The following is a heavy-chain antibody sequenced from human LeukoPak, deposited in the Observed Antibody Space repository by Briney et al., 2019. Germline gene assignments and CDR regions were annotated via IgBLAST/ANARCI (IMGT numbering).Heavy chain of an antibody. V-gene: IGHV4-39*01. CDR1: GGSISSSSYY. CDR2: IYYSGTT. CDR3: AGGRSSVLGY. Sequence: SGTLSLTCTVSGGSISSSSYYWGWIRQPPGKGLEWIGSIYYSGTTYYNPSLKSRVTISADTSKNQFSLKLSSVTAADTAVYYCAGGRSSVLGYWGQGTLVTVSS. D-gene: IGHD6-19*01. J-gene: IGHJ4*02.